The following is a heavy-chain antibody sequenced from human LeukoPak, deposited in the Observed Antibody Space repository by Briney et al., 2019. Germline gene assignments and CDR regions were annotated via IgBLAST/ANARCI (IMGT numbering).Heavy chain of an antibody. Sequence: ASVKVSCTVSGYTLTELSMHWVRQAPGKGLEWMGGFDPEDGETIYAQKFQGRVTMTEDTSTDTAYMELSSLRSEDTAVYYCATKEPVGVPAATYFDYWGQGTLVTVSS. CDR2: FDPEDGET. CDR1: GYTLTELS. D-gene: IGHD2-2*01. V-gene: IGHV1-24*01. J-gene: IGHJ4*02. CDR3: ATKEPVGVPAATYFDY.